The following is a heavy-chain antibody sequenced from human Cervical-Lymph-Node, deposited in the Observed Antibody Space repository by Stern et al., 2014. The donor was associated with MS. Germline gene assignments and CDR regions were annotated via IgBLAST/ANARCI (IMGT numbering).Heavy chain of an antibody. CDR1: GYTFTSYY. CDR2: INPSGGRT. J-gene: IGHJ3*02. CDR3: ARARNVATIYEDAFDI. V-gene: IGHV1-46*01. Sequence: VQLVESGAEVKKPGASVKVSCKASGYTFTSYYMNWVRQAPGQGLEWMGRINPSGGRTRDAQKFKGRVTMTRDTSTSTVYMELSSLRSEDTAVYYCARARNVATIYEDAFDIWGQGTMVTVSS. D-gene: IGHD5-12*01.